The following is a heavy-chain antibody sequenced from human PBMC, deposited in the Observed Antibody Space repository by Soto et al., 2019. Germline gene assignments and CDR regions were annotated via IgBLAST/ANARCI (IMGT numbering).Heavy chain of an antibody. CDR2: ISYDGSNK. CDR1: GFTFSSYA. CDR3: ARGATVSFDYFDY. V-gene: IGHV3-30-3*01. J-gene: IGHJ4*02. Sequence: GGSLRLSCAASGFTFSSYAMHWVRQAPGKGLEWVAVISYDGSNKYYADSVKGRFTISRDDSKNTLYLQMNSLRAEDTAVYYCARGATVSFDYFDYWGQGTLVTVS. D-gene: IGHD4-17*01.